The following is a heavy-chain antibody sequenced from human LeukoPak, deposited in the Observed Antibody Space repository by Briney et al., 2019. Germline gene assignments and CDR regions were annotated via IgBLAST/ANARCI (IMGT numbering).Heavy chain of an antibody. CDR3: ARCLRITMVRGVTNWFDP. CDR2: IYYSGST. Sequence: SDTLSLTCTVSGGSISSGDYYWSWIRQPPGKGLEWIGYIYYSGSTYYNPSLKSRVTISVDTSKNQFSLKLSSVTAADTAVYYCARCLRITMVRGVTNWFDPWGQGTLVTVSS. CDR1: GGSISSGDYY. D-gene: IGHD3-10*01. J-gene: IGHJ5*02. V-gene: IGHV4-30-4*02.